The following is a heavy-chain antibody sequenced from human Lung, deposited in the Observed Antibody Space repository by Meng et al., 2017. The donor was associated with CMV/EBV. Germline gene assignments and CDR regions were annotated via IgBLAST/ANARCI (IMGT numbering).Heavy chain of an antibody. V-gene: IGHV1-46*01. CDR1: GYTFTNYF. Sequence: ASVXVSXKASGYTFTNYFMHWVRQGPGQGLEWMGVINTGSGSTNYAQKFQGRVSMTRDTSTSTVYMEVSSLRSEDTAVYFCARDSSGSYYGAFDIWGRGTMVTFSS. J-gene: IGHJ3*02. CDR2: INTGSGST. D-gene: IGHD1-26*01. CDR3: ARDSSGSYYGAFDI.